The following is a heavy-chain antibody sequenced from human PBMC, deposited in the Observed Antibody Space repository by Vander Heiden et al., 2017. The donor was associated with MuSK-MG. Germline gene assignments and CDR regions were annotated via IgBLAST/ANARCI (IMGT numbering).Heavy chain of an antibody. Sequence: QVQLQESGPGLVKPSETLSLTCAVSGYSISSGYYWGWIRQPPGKGLEWIGSIYHSGSTYYNPSLKSRVTISVDTSKNQFSLKLSSVTAADTAVYYCASSFVGPADYWGQGTLVTVSS. V-gene: IGHV4-38-2*01. J-gene: IGHJ4*02. D-gene: IGHD1-26*01. CDR2: IYHSGST. CDR3: ASSFVGPADY. CDR1: GYSISSGYY.